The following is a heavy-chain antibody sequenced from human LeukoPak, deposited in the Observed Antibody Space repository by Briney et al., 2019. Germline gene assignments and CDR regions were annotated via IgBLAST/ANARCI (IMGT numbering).Heavy chain of an antibody. CDR3: ARGIRIAARGDNWFDP. Sequence: PSETLSLTCAVYGGSFSGYYWSWMRQPPGKGLEWIGEINHSGSTNYNPSLKSRVTISVDMSKNQFSLKLSSVTASDTAVYYCARGIRIAARGDNWFDPWGQGTLVTVSS. J-gene: IGHJ5*02. CDR1: GGSFSGYY. V-gene: IGHV4-34*01. D-gene: IGHD6-6*01. CDR2: INHSGST.